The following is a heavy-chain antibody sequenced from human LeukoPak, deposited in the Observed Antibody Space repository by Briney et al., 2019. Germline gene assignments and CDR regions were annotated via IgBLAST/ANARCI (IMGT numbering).Heavy chain of an antibody. J-gene: IGHJ5*02. CDR1: GGSISSGSYY. CDR2: IYYSETT. V-gene: IGHV4-61*10. Sequence: PSQTLSLTCTVSGGSISSGSYYWSWIRQPAGKGLEWIGYIYYSETTNYNPSLKSRVTISVDTSKNQFSLKLSSVTAADTAIYYCARDSGSDRYNWFDPWGQGTLVTVSS. D-gene: IGHD6-25*01. CDR3: ARDSGSDRYNWFDP.